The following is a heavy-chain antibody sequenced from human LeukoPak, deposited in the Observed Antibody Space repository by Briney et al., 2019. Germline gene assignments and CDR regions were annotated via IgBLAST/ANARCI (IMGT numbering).Heavy chain of an antibody. CDR1: GYTFTSYY. D-gene: IGHD5-24*01. CDR3: ARNIQDGYNSLGAFDI. J-gene: IGHJ3*02. CDR2: INPSGGST. Sequence: ASVKVSCKASGYTFTSYYMHWLRQAPGQGLEWMGIINPSGGSTSYAQKFQGRVTMTRDTSTSTVYMELSSLRSEDTAVYYCARNIQDGYNSLGAFDIWGQGTMVTVSS. V-gene: IGHV1-46*01.